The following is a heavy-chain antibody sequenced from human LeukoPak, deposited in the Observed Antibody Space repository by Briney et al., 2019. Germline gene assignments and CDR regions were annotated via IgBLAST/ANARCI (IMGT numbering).Heavy chain of an antibody. J-gene: IGHJ6*03. Sequence: GASVKVSCKASGYTFTSYGISWVRQAPGQGLEWMGWISAYNGNTNYAQKLQGRVTMTTDTSTSTAYMELRSLRSDDTAVYYCARDFGDYGATAQTYCYYYMDVWGKGTTVTVSS. CDR2: ISAYNGNT. V-gene: IGHV1-18*01. CDR1: GYTFTSYG. CDR3: ARDFGDYGATAQTYCYYYMDV. D-gene: IGHD4-17*01.